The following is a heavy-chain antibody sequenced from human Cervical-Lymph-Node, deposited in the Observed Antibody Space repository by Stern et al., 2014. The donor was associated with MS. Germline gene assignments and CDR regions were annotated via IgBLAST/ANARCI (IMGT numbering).Heavy chain of an antibody. V-gene: IGHV3-30*18. D-gene: IGHD2-21*01. J-gene: IGHJ5*02. CDR3: AKSMNNYPNWFDP. CDR1: GFIFSNYG. Sequence: VHLVESGGGAVQPGRSLRLSCAASGFIFSNYGMHWVRQAPGKGLEWVAGISHDGGNKYYADSVKGRFTVSRDNSKSTLYLQINSLRTEDTAMYYCAKSMNNYPNWFDPWGQGTLVTVSS. CDR2: ISHDGGNK.